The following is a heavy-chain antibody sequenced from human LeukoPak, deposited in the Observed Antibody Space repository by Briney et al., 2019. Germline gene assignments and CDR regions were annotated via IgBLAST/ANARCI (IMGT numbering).Heavy chain of an antibody. Sequence: GGSLRLSCAASGFSFSSYAMHWVRQAPGKGLEWVAVISYDGSNKYYADSVKGRFTISRDNAKNSLYLQLNGLRAEDTAAYFCATYRRAVYHGSRSDLFKYWGQGTLVTVSS. J-gene: IGHJ4*02. V-gene: IGHV3-30*04. D-gene: IGHD3-10*01. CDR3: ATYRRAVYHGSRSDLFKY. CDR1: GFSFSSYA. CDR2: ISYDGSNK.